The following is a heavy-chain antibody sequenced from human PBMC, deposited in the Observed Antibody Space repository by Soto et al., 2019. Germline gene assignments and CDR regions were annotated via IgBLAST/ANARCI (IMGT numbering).Heavy chain of an antibody. CDR1: GGSFSGYC. CDR2: VDHSGST. D-gene: IGHD6-13*01. J-gene: IGHJ4*01. CDR3: ARGRKEYGGSWYVD. Sequence: QVQLQQWGAGLLKPSETLSLTCAVYGGSFSGYCWSWIRQPPGKGLEWIGEVDHSGSTNYNPSLKSRVTISVDTSKNQSALKLSSMTAADTAVYYCARGRKEYGGSWYVDWGHGTLVTVCS. V-gene: IGHV4-34*01.